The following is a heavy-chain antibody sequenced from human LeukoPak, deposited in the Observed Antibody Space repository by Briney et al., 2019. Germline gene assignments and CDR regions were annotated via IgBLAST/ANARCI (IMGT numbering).Heavy chain of an antibody. Sequence: KTSETLSLTRTVSGGSISSGSYYWSWIRQPAGKGLEWIGRIYTSGSTNYNPSLKSRVTISVDTSKNQFSLKLSSVTAADTAVYFCGTDSRSTWFYHWGQGTLVTVSS. CDR3: GTDSRSTWFYH. J-gene: IGHJ5*02. CDR2: IYTSGST. CDR1: GGSISSGSYY. D-gene: IGHD6-13*01. V-gene: IGHV4-61*02.